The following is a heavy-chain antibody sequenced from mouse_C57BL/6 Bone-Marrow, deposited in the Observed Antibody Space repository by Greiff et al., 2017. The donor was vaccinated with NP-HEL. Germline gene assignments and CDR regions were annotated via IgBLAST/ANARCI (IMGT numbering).Heavy chain of an antibody. CDR3: AGGTYAMDD. CDR1: GYTFTSYG. V-gene: IGHV1-81*01. CDR2: IYPGSGNT. J-gene: IGHJ4*01. Sequence: QVQLQQSGAELARPGASVKLSCKASGYTFTSYGMSWVKQRPGQGLEWIGEIYPGSGNTYYNEKFKGKATLTADKSSSTAYMELRSLTSEDSAVYFCAGGTYAMDDWGQGTSVTVSS. D-gene: IGHD3-3*01.